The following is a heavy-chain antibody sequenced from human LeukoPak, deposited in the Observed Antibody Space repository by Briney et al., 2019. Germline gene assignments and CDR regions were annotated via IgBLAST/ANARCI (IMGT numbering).Heavy chain of an antibody. J-gene: IGHJ4*02. CDR3: ARGYCSGGSCYQYYFDY. V-gene: IGHV1-8*01. D-gene: IGHD2-15*01. Sequence: ASVKVSCKASGYTFTSYDINWVRRATGQGLEWMGWMNPNSGNTGYAQKFQGRVTMTRNTSISTAYMELSSLRSEDTAVYYCARGYCSGGSCYQYYFDYWGQGTLVTVSS. CDR2: MNPNSGNT. CDR1: GYTFTSYD.